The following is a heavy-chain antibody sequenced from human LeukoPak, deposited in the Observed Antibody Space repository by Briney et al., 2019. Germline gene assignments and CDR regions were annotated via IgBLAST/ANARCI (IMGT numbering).Heavy chain of an antibody. CDR1: GGSISSYY. V-gene: IGHV4-59*01. CDR2: IYYSGST. D-gene: IGHD3-10*01. CDR3: ARGSITMVRGVIDY. Sequence: SETLSLTCTVSGGSISSYYWSWIRQPPGKGLEWIGYIYYSGSTNYNPSLKSQVTISVDTSKNQFSLKLSSVTAADTAVYYCARGSITMVRGVIDYWGQGTLVTVSS. J-gene: IGHJ4*02.